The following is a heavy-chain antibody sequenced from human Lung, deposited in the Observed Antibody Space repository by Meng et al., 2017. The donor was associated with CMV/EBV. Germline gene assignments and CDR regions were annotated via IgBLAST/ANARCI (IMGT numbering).Heavy chain of an antibody. V-gene: IGHV4-4*02. CDR2: IYHSGGT. D-gene: IGHD2-21*02. CDR1: GGSIRTGTW. CDR3: ARVVTALWGYYFDY. J-gene: IGHJ4*02. Sequence: VRLTDLCLGLGELFATLSLAGSVSGGSIRTGTWWSLDRQPPGKGLEWSGDIYHSGGTSYSPPLKSRVTISVDKSKNQFSLKLRPVTAADTAVYYCARVVTALWGYYFDYWGQGTLVTVSS.